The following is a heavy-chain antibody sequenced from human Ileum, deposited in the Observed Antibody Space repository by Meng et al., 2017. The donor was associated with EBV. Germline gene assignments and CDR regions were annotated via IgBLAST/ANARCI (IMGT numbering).Heavy chain of an antibody. V-gene: IGHV6-1*01. J-gene: IGHJ5*02. CDR3: ATSRIAKFDR. CDR2: TYRRSRWYY. CDR1: GDSVSSDKTA. Sequence: PRQESGPGLVPPAQRPSLSCVISGDSVSSDKTAWNWIRQSPSRGLEWLGRTYRRSRWYYDYALSVKSRINISPDTSKNQVSLQLNSVTDEDTGIYYCATSRIAKFDRWGQGTLVTVSS.